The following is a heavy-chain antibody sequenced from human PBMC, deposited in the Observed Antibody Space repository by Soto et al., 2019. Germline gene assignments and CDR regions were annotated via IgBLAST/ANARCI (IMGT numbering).Heavy chain of an antibody. CDR1: GFTFSNVW. V-gene: IGHV3-15*01. CDR2: IKNKIDGWTT. J-gene: IGHJ3*02. CDR3: TTNDAFDI. Sequence: NPGGSLRLSCAASGFTFSNVWMSWVRQAPGKGLEWVGRIKNKIDGWTTDYAAPVKGRFTISRDDSKNTVYLQMNSLKSEDTAVYYCTTNDAFDIWGQGTMVTVSS.